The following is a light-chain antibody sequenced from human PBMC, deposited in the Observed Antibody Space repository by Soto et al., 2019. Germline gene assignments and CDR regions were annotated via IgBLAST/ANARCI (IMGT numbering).Light chain of an antibody. CDR1: QSVSSN. CDR2: GAS. J-gene: IGKJ1*01. CDR3: QQYNNGWT. Sequence: EIVITQSPATLSVSPGESATLSCRASQSVSSNLAWYQQKPGQAPRLLIYGASTMATGIPARFSGSGSGTEFTLTISSLQSEDFAVYYCQQYNNGWTFGQGTKVEIK. V-gene: IGKV3-15*01.